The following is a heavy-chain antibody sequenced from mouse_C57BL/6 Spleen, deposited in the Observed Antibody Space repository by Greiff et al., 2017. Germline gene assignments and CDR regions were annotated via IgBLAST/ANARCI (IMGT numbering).Heavy chain of an antibody. J-gene: IGHJ3*01. CDR2: ISSGSSTI. Sequence: EVQRVESGGGLVKPGGSLKLSCAASGFTFSDYGMHWVRQAPEKGLEWVAYISSGSSTIYYADTVKGRFTISRDNAKNTLFLQMTSLRSEDTAMYYCARRITTVVEGFAYWGQGTLVTVSA. D-gene: IGHD1-1*01. CDR1: GFTFSDYG. CDR3: ARRITTVVEGFAY. V-gene: IGHV5-17*01.